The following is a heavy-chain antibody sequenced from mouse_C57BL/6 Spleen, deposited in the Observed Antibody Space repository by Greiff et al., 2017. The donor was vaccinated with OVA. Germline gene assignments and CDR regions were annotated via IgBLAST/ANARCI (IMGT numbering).Heavy chain of an antibody. D-gene: IGHD3-2*02. CDR2: IDPSDGYT. CDR3: AKGYVPTGFDY. V-gene: IGHV1-69*01. CDR1: GYTFTSYW. J-gene: IGHJ2*01. Sequence: QVQLQQPGAELVMPGASVKLSCKASGYTFTSYWMHWVKQRPGQGLEWIGEIDPSDGYTNYNQKFKGKSTLTVDKSSSTAYMQLSSLTSEDSAVYYCAKGYVPTGFDYWGQGTTLTVSS.